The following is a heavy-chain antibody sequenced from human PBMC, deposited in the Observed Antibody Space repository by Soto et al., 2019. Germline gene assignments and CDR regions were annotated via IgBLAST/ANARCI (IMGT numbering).Heavy chain of an antibody. J-gene: IGHJ4*02. D-gene: IGHD6-13*01. Sequence: QVQLVQSGAEVKKPGASVKLSCKASGYTFINYYIHWVRQAPGQGLEWMGIFNPTSGSTNYAQKFLGRVTLTMDTSSTRDYMELSSLRFDDTAVYYCARDLAAGDYWGQGTLVTVSS. CDR1: GYTFINYY. CDR2: FNPTSGST. V-gene: IGHV1-46*01. CDR3: ARDLAAGDY.